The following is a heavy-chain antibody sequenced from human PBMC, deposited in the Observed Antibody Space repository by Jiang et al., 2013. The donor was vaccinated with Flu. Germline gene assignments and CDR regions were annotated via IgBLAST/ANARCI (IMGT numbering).Heavy chain of an antibody. J-gene: IGHJ5*01. CDR1: GYTFTSNY. CDR3: ARRVLSGWVDS. Sequence: GAEVKKPGASVKISCKTSGYTFTSNYIYWVRQAPGQGLEWMGFINPSAGGTTYSQRLQDRLTISRDLSTTTVYMELSSLRSDDTAMYYCARRVLSGWVDSWGQGTLVTVSS. CDR2: INPSAGGT. V-gene: IGHV1-46*04. D-gene: IGHD6-19*01.